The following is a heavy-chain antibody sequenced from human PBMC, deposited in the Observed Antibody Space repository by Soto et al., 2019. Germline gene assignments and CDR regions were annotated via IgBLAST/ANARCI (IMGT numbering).Heavy chain of an antibody. CDR3: AKGRSYYYYYGVDV. J-gene: IGHJ6*02. V-gene: IGHV3-23*01. Sequence: GGSLRLSCAASGFTFSNAWMSWVRQAPGKGLEWVSVIRNNGGSTYYADSVKGRFTISRDNSKSTLYLQMNSLRAEDTALYYCAKGRSYYYYYGVDVWGQGTTVTVSS. CDR1: GFTFSNAW. CDR2: IRNNGGST.